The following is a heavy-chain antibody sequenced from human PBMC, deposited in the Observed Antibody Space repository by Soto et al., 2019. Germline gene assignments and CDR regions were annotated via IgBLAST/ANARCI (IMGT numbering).Heavy chain of an antibody. Sequence: GGSLRLSFAASGFTFSSYEMNWVRQAPGKGLECVSFVTSGGSTISYADSVKVRFTISRDNAKNSLYLQMNSLRAEDTAIYYCVRAGNGNNLPYAFEIWGQGIMVTVSS. CDR2: VTSGGSTI. J-gene: IGHJ3*02. CDR3: VRAGNGNNLPYAFEI. CDR1: GFTFSSYE. D-gene: IGHD1-1*01. V-gene: IGHV3-48*03.